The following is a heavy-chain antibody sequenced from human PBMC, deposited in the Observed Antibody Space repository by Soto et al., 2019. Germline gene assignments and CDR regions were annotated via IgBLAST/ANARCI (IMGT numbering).Heavy chain of an antibody. CDR3: ARAVTWGLDV. CDR2: ISRSSTGI. J-gene: IGHJ6*02. Sequence: EVQLLESGGGLVQPGGSLRLSCAASGFTFSLYSMSWVTQAPGKGLEWVSYISRSSTGIHYADSVKGRFTISRDDATNSMHLQMNSLRDVDTAVYYCARAVTWGLDVWGQGTTVSISS. CDR1: GFTFSLYS. D-gene: IGHD3-10*01. V-gene: IGHV3-48*02.